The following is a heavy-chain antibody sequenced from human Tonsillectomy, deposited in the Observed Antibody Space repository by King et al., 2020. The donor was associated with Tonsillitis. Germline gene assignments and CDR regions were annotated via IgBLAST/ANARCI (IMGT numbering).Heavy chain of an antibody. V-gene: IGHV5-51*01. J-gene: IGHJ5*02. CDR1: GYSFTSYW. CDR2: IYPGDSDT. Sequence: LQLVQSGAEVKKPGESLKISCKASGYSFTSYWIAWVRQVPGKGLEWMGNIYPGDSDTTYSPAFQGQVTISADKSITTAHLQWRSLKASDTAVYFCARHSTPIVSVNWFGPWGQGTLVTVSS. CDR3: ARHSTPIVSVNWFGP. D-gene: IGHD1-26*01.